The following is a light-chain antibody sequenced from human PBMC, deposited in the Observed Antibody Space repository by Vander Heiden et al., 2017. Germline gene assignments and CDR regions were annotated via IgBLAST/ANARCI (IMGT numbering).Light chain of an antibody. J-gene: IGKJ4*01. V-gene: IGKV3-15*01. CDR1: QNIRGY. CDR2: DAS. CDR3: QQDNYWPGI. Sequence: MTHSPATLSVSPGERATLSCRASQNIRGYLAWYQQKPGQAPRLLIYDASTRATYIPARFSGSGSGTEFTLTISGLPSEDSAVYYCQQDNYWPGIFGGGTRVEVK.